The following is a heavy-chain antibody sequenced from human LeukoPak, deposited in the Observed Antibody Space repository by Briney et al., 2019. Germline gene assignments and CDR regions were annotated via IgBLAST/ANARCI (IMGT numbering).Heavy chain of an antibody. CDR2: INHSGST. J-gene: IGHJ2*01. Sequence: PSETLSLTCAVYGGSFSGYYWSWIRQPPGKGLEWIGEINHSGSTNYNPSLKSRVTISVDTSKNQFSLKLSSVTAADTAVYYCARGETSASYWYFDLWGRGTLVTVSS. V-gene: IGHV4-34*01. CDR3: ARGETSASYWYFDL. CDR1: GGSFSGYY.